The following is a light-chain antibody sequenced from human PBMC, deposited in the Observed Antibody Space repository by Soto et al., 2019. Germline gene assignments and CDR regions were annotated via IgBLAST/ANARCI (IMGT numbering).Light chain of an antibody. Sequence: DVVLTQSPLSLPVTLGQPASISCRSSQSLVYNDGNIYLNWFQQRPGQSPRRLIYKVSNRDSGVPDRFSGGGSGTDFTLQISRVEAEDVGVYYCMQGTHSWTFGQGTKVDIK. CDR3: MQGTHSWT. J-gene: IGKJ1*01. CDR1: QSLVYNDGNIY. V-gene: IGKV2-30*01. CDR2: KVS.